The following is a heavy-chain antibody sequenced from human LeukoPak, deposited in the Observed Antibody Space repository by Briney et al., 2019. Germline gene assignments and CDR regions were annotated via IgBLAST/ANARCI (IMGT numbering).Heavy chain of an antibody. CDR1: GGSISPLY. CDR2: IYYSGTT. CDR3: ARGGVAAKYYFDY. V-gene: IGHV4-59*11. J-gene: IGHJ4*02. Sequence: SETLSLTCTVSGGSISPLYWSWIRQLPGKGLEFIGYIYYSGTTNYNPSLKSRVTLSVDTSKNQFFLTLGSVTAADTAVYYCARGGVAAKYYFDYWGQGTLVTVSS. D-gene: IGHD3-10*01.